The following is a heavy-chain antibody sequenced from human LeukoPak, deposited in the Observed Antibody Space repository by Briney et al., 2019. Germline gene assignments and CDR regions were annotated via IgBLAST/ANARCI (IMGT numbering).Heavy chain of an antibody. Sequence: GGSLRLSCAASGFTFSGYAMHWVRQASGKGLEWVGRIRSKANSYATAYAASVKGRFTISRDDSKNTAYLQMNSLKTEDTAVYDCTSPCYGDYVGYWCWGPVTLVTVSS. CDR2: IRSKANSYAT. J-gene: IGHJ4*02. CDR1: GFTFSGYA. CDR3: TSPCYGDYVGYWC. V-gene: IGHV3-73*01. D-gene: IGHD4-17*01.